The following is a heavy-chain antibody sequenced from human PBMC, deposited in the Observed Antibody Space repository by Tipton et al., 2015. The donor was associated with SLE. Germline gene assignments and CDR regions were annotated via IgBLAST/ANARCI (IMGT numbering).Heavy chain of an antibody. V-gene: IGHV1-18*01. CDR3: ARGGSYYDPCDY. J-gene: IGHJ4*02. Sequence: QVQLVQSGPEVKKPGASVKASCKASGYTFTSYGISWVRQAPGQGLEWMGWISAYNGNTKYSQKFQGRVTITRDTSASTAYMELSSLRSEDTAVYYCARGGSYYDPCDYWGQGTLVTVSS. CDR2: ISAYNGNT. D-gene: IGHD3-3*01. CDR1: GYTFTSYG.